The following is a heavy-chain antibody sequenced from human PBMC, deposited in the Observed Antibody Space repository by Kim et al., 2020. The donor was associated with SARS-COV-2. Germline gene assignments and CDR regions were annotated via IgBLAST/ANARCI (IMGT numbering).Heavy chain of an antibody. V-gene: IGHV3-23*01. J-gene: IGHJ4*02. CDR2: ISGSGGST. CDR1: GFTFSSYA. CDR3: AKDPRITMIVVVIRAFDY. Sequence: GGSLRLSCAASGFTFSSYAMSWVRQAPGKGLEWVSAISGSGGSTYYSDSVKGRFTISRDNSKNTLYLQMNSLRAEDTALYYCAKDPRITMIVVVIRAFDYWGQGTLVTVSS. D-gene: IGHD3-22*01.